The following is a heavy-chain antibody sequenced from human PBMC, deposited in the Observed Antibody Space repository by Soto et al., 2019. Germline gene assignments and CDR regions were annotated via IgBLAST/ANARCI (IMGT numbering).Heavy chain of an antibody. CDR3: ASPPYCGGDCSDY. D-gene: IGHD2-21*01. J-gene: IGHJ4*02. CDR2: IYYSGST. CDR1: GGSISSSSYY. V-gene: IGHV4-39*01. Sequence: SETLSLTCTVSGGSISSSSYYWGWIRQPPGKGLEWIGSIYYSGSTYYNPSLKSRVAISVDTSKNQFSLKLSSVTAADTAVYYCASPPYCGGDCSDYWGQGTLVTVSS.